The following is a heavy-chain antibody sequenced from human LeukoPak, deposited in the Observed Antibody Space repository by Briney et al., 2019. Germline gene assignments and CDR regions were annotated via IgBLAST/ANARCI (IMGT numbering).Heavy chain of an antibody. CDR1: GFTFSSYG. D-gene: IGHD5-12*01. V-gene: IGHV3-30*02. J-gene: IGHJ4*02. CDR3: AKARAVGGYEPKAYFDY. CDR2: IRYDGSNK. Sequence: GGSLRLSCAASGFTFSSYGMHWVRQAPGKGLEWVAFIRYDGSNKYYADSVKGRFTISRDNSKNTLYLRMNSLRAEDTAVYYCAKARAVGGYEPKAYFDYWGQGTLVTVSS.